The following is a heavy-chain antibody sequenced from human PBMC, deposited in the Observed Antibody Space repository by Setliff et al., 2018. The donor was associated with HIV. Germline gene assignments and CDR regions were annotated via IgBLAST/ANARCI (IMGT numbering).Heavy chain of an antibody. D-gene: IGHD3-10*01. J-gene: IGHJ6*03. Sequence: ASVKVSCKASGGTFRSKGISWVRQAPGQGLEWMGGIIPIFGTPDYAQKFQGRVTITADESTSTAYMELRSLRCDDTAVYYCARARITMVRGVHRRGDYYYYMDVWGKGTTVTVSS. CDR2: IIPIFGTP. V-gene: IGHV1-69*13. CDR1: GGTFRSKG. CDR3: ARARITMVRGVHRRGDYYYYMDV.